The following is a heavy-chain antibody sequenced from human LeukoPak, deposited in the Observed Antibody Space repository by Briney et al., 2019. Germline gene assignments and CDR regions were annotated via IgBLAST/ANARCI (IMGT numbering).Heavy chain of an antibody. CDR2: MGTGDDT. D-gene: IGHD6-13*01. Sequence: GGSLRLPCAASGFTLRNYDMHWVRQPTGKGLEWVSAMGTGDDTYYSGSVKGRFTTVRENAKNTVYLQMNSLRAGDTAMYYCARRSAAAGIDAFDIWGQGTMVIVSS. V-gene: IGHV3-13*01. CDR3: ARRSAAAGIDAFDI. J-gene: IGHJ3*02. CDR1: GFTLRNYD.